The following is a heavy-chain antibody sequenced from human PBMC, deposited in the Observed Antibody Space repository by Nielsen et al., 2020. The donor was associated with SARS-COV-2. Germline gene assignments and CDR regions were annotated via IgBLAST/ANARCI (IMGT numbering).Heavy chain of an antibody. Sequence: WVRQAPGHGLEWMGWISAYNGNTNYAQKLQGRVTMTTDTSTSTAYMELRSLRSDDTAVYYCARDSGTYYYDSSGHSLFDYWGQGTLVTVSS. CDR2: ISAYNGNT. CDR3: ARDSGTYYYDSSGHSLFDY. J-gene: IGHJ4*02. V-gene: IGHV1-18*01. D-gene: IGHD3-22*01.